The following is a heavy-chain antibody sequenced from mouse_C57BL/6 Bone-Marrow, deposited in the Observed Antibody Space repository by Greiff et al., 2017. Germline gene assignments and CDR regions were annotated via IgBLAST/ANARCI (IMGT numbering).Heavy chain of an antibody. CDR1: GYTFTDYY. D-gene: IGHD1-1*01. CDR2: IFPGSGST. CDR3: AYYGSSLYYAMDY. J-gene: IGHJ4*01. V-gene: IGHV1-75*01. Sequence: QVQLKESGPELVKPGASVKISCKASGYTFTDYYINWVKQRPGQGLEWIGWIFPGSGSTYYNEKFKGKATLTVDTASSTAYMLLSSLTSEDSAVYFCAYYGSSLYYAMDYWGQGTSVTVSS.